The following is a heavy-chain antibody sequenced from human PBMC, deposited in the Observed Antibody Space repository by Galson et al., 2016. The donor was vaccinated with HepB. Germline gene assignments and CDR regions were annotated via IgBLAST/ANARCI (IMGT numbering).Heavy chain of an antibody. CDR3: ARGSILRFLEWLPHFDS. CDR1: GGSISSYY. Sequence: SETLSLTCTVSGGSISSYYWSWIRQPPGKGLEWIGYIYSSGSNNYNSSLKSRVTISIDPSKNQFSLKPNSVTAVDTAVYYCARGSILRFLEWLPHFDSWGQGTLVTVSS. CDR2: IYSSGSN. D-gene: IGHD3-3*01. J-gene: IGHJ4*02. V-gene: IGHV4-59*01.